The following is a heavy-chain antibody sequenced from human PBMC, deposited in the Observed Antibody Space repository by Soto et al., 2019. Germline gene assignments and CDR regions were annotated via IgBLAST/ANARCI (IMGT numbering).Heavy chain of an antibody. V-gene: IGHV4-59*01. Sequence: SETLSLTCTVSGGSISSYYWSWIRQPPGKGLEWIGYIYYSGSTNYNPSLKSRVTISVDTSKNQFSLKLSSVTAADTAVYYCARGILHYYYYYGMDVWGQGTTVTVSS. CDR3: ARGILHYYYYYGMDV. CDR2: IYYSGST. CDR1: GGSISSYY. J-gene: IGHJ6*02.